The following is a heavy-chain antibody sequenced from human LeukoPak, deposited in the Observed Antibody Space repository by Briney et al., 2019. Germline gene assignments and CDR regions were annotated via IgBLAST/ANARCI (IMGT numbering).Heavy chain of an antibody. Sequence: ASVKVSYKVSGYTLTELSMHWVRQAPGKGLEWMGGFDPEDGETIYAQKFQGRVTMTEDTSTDTAYMELSSLRSEDTAVYYCATVVYTYDFWSGYSPPDQYFQHWGQGTLVTVSS. V-gene: IGHV1-24*01. D-gene: IGHD3-3*01. J-gene: IGHJ1*01. CDR3: ATVVYTYDFWSGYSPPDQYFQH. CDR1: GYTLTELS. CDR2: FDPEDGET.